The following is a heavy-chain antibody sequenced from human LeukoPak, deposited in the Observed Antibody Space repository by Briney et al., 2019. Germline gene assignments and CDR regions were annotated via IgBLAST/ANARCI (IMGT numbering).Heavy chain of an antibody. D-gene: IGHD3-9*01. CDR3: VRAPSYYDILTAPYGMDV. Sequence: GGSLRLSCAASGFTFSSYAMHWVRQAPGKGLEWVAVISYDGSNKYYADSVKGRFTISRDNSKNTLYLQMNSLRAEDTAVYYCVRAPSYYDILTAPYGMDVWGKGTTVTVSS. J-gene: IGHJ6*04. V-gene: IGHV3-30*04. CDR2: ISYDGSNK. CDR1: GFTFSSYA.